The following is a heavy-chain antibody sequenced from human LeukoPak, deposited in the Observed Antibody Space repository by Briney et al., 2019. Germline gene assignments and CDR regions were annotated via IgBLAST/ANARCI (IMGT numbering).Heavy chain of an antibody. V-gene: IGHV3-53*05. J-gene: IGHJ4*02. Sequence: GGSLRLSCAASGFTVSSNYMSWVRQAPGKGLEWVSVIYSGGSTYYADSVKGRFTISRDNSKNTLYLQMNSLRGEDTAVYSCARGQRRHIDMAPSFDYWGQGTLVTVSS. CDR1: GFTVSSNY. D-gene: IGHD5-24*01. CDR2: IYSGGST. CDR3: ARGQRRHIDMAPSFDY.